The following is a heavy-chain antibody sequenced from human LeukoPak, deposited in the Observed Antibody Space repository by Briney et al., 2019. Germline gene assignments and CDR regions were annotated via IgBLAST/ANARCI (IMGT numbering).Heavy chain of an antibody. CDR1: GDTFSSYA. V-gene: IGHV1-69*04. J-gene: IGHJ6*02. CDR2: IIPILGIA. Sequence: ASVKVSCKASGDTFSSYAISWVRQAPGQGLEWMGRIIPILGIANYAQKFQGRVTITADKSTSTAYMELSSLRSEDTAVYYCARIITADYNGTDVWGQGTTATVSS. D-gene: IGHD3-22*01. CDR3: ARIITADYNGTDV.